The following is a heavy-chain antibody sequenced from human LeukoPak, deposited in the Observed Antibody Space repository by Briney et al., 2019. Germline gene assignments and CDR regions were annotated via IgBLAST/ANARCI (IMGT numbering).Heavy chain of an antibody. J-gene: IGHJ3*02. CDR3: ARAPRYSSSWVRNAFDI. CDR1: GGSFSGYS. Sequence: SETLSLTCAVYGGSFSGYSWSWIRQPPGKGLEWIGEIDHSGSTTYNPSLKSRVTISVDTSKNQFSLKLSSVTAADTAVYYCARAPRYSSSWVRNAFDIWGQGTMVTVSS. D-gene: IGHD6-13*01. V-gene: IGHV4-34*01. CDR2: IDHSGST.